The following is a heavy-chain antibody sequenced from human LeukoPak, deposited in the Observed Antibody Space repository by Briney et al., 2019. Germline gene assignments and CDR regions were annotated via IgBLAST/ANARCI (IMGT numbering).Heavy chain of an antibody. CDR3: ARHEGEYCSSSSCYSNYYNYAMDV. D-gene: IGHD2-15*01. V-gene: IGHV4-39*01. J-gene: IGHJ6*02. Sequence: SETLSLTCTVSGGSISSSSYYWGWIRQPPGKGLEWIGSIYYSGSTYYNPSLKSRVTVSVDTSKNQFSLKLSSVTAADTAVYYCARHEGEYCSSSSCYSNYYNYAMDVWGQGTTVTLSS. CDR2: IYYSGST. CDR1: GGSISSSSYY.